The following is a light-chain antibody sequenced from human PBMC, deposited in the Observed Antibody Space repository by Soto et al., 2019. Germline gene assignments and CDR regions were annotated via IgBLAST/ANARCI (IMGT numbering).Light chain of an antibody. J-gene: IGKJ5*01. V-gene: IGKV2D-29*01. CDR3: MQSIQLPP. CDR2: EVS. CDR1: QRLLYSSNNKNF. Sequence: DIVMTQSPDSLAVSLGERATINCKSSQRLLYSSNNKNFLAWYLQKPGQPPQLLIYEVSNRFSGVPDRLSGSGSGTDFTLKIRRVEAEDVGVYYCMQSIQLPPFGQGTRLEIK.